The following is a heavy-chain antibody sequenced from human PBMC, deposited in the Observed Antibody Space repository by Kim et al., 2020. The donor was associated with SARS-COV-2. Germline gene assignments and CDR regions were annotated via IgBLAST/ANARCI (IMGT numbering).Heavy chain of an antibody. D-gene: IGHD6-19*01. CDR1: GGSFSGYY. V-gene: IGHV4-34*01. J-gene: IGHJ2*01. Sequence: SETLSLTCAVYGGSFSGYYWSWIRQPPGKGLEWIGEINHSGSTNYNPSLKSRVTISVDTSKNQFSLKLSSVTAADTAVYYCARGQKDRGWYLYFDLWGRGTLVTVSS. CDR3: ARGQKDRGWYLYFDL. CDR2: INHSGST.